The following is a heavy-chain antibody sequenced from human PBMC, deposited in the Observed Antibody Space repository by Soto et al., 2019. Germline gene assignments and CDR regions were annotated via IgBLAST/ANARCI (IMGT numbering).Heavy chain of an antibody. D-gene: IGHD2-2*01. CDR3: AREGWYQLPWLDY. V-gene: IGHV3-30-3*01. Sequence: QVQLVESGGGVVQPGRSLRLSCAASGFTFSSYAMHWVRQAPGKGLEWVAVISYDGSNKYYADSVKGRFTISRDNSKNTLYLQMNSLRAEDTAVYYCAREGWYQLPWLDYWGQGTLVTVSS. J-gene: IGHJ4*02. CDR1: GFTFSSYA. CDR2: ISYDGSNK.